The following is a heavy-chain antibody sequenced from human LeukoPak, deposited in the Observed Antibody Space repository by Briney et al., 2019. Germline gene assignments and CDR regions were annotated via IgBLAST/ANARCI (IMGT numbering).Heavy chain of an antibody. D-gene: IGHD2-15*01. CDR2: MNPNSGNT. J-gene: IGHJ3*02. V-gene: IGHV1-8*01. CDR1: GYTFTSYD. CDR3: ARVMGSRCSGGSCYPDDAFDI. Sequence: ASVKVSCKASGYTFTSYDINWVRQATGQGLEWMGWMNPNSGNTGYAQKFQGRVTMTRNTSISTAYMELSSLRSEDTAVYYCARVMGSRCSGGSCYPDDAFDIWGQGTMVTVSS.